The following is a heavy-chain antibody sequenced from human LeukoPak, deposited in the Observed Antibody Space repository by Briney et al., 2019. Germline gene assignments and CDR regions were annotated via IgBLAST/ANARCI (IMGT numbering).Heavy chain of an antibody. J-gene: IGHJ4*02. CDR3: AKDGYYYGSGIDY. CDR2: IRYDGSNK. CDR1: GFTFSSYG. Sequence: GGSLRLSCAASGFTFSSYGMHWVRQAPGKGLEWEAFIRYDGSNKYYADSVKGRFTISRDNSKNTLYLQMNSLRAEDTAVYYCAKDGYYYGSGIDYWGQGTLVTVSS. V-gene: IGHV3-30*02. D-gene: IGHD3-10*01.